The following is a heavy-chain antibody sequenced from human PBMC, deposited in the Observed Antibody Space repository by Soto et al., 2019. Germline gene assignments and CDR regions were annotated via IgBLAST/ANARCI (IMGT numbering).Heavy chain of an antibody. Sequence: ASVKVSCKASGYTFTAYYIHWVRQAPGQGLEWMVMFNPKASTAAYAQSFQGRVTMTSDTSTNTVYMELSTLRSEDTAVYYCAREADVFPFLEASSWYGNYYGMDDWGQGTTVTVSS. CDR2: FNPKASTA. V-gene: IGHV1-46*01. D-gene: IGHD6-13*01. CDR1: GYTFTAYY. J-gene: IGHJ6*02. CDR3: AREADVFPFLEASSWYGNYYGMDD.